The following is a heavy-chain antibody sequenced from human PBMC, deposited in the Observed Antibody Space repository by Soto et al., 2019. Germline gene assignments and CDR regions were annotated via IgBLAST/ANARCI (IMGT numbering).Heavy chain of an antibody. J-gene: IGHJ6*02. Sequence: QVQLVQSGAEVKKPGSSVKVSCKASGGTFSSYAINWVRQAPGQGLEWMGGIIPIFATADYAQKFQGRVTITADESTSTAYMELSSLRSEDPAVYYCAQCLLGVNYYYGMDVWGQGATVTVS. CDR2: IIPIFATA. V-gene: IGHV1-69*12. CDR1: GGTFSSYA. D-gene: IGHD3-16*01. CDR3: AQCLLGVNYYYGMDV.